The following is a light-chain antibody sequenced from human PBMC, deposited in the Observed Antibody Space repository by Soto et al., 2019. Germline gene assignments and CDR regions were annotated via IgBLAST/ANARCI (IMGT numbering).Light chain of an antibody. V-gene: IGLV4-69*01. Sequence: QLVLTQSPSASASLGASVKLTCTLSSGHSSYAIAWHQQQPEKGPRYLMKLNSDGSHSKGDGIPDRFSGSSSGAERYLTISSLQSEDEADYYSQTWGTGFAVFGGGTQLTVL. J-gene: IGLJ7*01. CDR3: QTWGTGFAV. CDR2: LNSDGSH. CDR1: SGHSSYA.